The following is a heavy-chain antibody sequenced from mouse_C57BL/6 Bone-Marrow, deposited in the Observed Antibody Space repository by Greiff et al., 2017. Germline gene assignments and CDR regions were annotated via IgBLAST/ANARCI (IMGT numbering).Heavy chain of an antibody. CDR3: ARETLGVWMDY. CDR1: GFTFSDYY. CDR2: INYDGSST. V-gene: IGHV5-16*01. J-gene: IGHJ4*01. Sequence: EVKLVESEGGLVQPGSSMKLSCTASGFTFSDYYMAWVRQVPEKGLEWVANINYDGSSTYYMDSLKSRFIISRDNAKNMLYLQMSSLKSEDTATYYCARETLGVWMDYWGQGTSVTVSS. D-gene: IGHD2-10*02.